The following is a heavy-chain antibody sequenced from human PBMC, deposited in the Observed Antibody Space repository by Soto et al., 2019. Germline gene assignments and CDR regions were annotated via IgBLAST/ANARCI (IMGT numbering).Heavy chain of an antibody. D-gene: IGHD7-27*01. Sequence: GGSLRLSCAASGFTFSSYSMNWVRQAPGKGLEWVSSISSSSSYIYYADSVKGRFTISRDNAKNSLYLQMNSLRAEDTALYYCARDSLGIRAFDIWGQGTMVTVSS. CDR1: GFTFSSYS. CDR2: ISSSSSYI. J-gene: IGHJ3*02. CDR3: ARDSLGIRAFDI. V-gene: IGHV3-21*01.